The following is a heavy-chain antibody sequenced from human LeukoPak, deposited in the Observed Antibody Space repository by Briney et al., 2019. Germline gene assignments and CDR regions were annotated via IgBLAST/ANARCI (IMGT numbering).Heavy chain of an antibody. J-gene: IGHJ4*02. CDR2: ITSTGKYM. CDR1: GFTLSSHS. V-gene: IGHV3-21*01. D-gene: IGHD5-24*01. CDR3: AREIVQLWIDF. Sequence: GGSLRLSCAASGFTLSSHSMNWVRQAPGKGLEWVSSITSTGKYMFYADSVRGRFTISRDNAKNSVYLQMNSLRAEDTAVYYCAREIVQLWIDFWSQGTLVTVSS.